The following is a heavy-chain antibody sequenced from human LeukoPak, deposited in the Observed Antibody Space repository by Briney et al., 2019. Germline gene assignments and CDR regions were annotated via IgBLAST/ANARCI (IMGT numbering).Heavy chain of an antibody. CDR2: ISRSGDRT. J-gene: IGHJ3*02. D-gene: IGHD4-11*01. CDR3: AKDRSGDYSAGDAFDI. V-gene: IGHV3-23*01. CDR1: GFTFTSFA. Sequence: GGSLRFSCAASGFTFTSFAMSWVRQAPGKGLEWVSAISRSGDRTYYADSVKGRFTISTDSSKNTLYLQMNSLRVEDTAVYYCAKDRSGDYSAGDAFDIWGQGTMVTVSP.